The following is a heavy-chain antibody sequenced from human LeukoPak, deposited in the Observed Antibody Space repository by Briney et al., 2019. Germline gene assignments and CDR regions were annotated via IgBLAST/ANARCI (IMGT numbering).Heavy chain of an antibody. CDR1: GFTFSSYG. J-gene: IGHJ4*02. D-gene: IGHD2-15*01. CDR2: IRYDGSNK. V-gene: IGHV3-30*02. CDR3: ATSRYSSGSVDDS. Sequence: GGSLRLSCAASGFTFSSYGMHWVRQAPGKGLEWVAFIRYDGSNKYYADSVKGRFTISRDNSKNTLYLQMNSLRAEDTGVYYCATSRYSSGSVDDSWGQGTPVTVAS.